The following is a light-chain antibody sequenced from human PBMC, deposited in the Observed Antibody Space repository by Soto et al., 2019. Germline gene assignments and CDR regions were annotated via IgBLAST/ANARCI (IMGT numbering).Light chain of an antibody. V-gene: IGLV2-14*01. J-gene: IGLJ2*01. CDR2: DVS. Sequence: QSALTQPASVSGSPGQSITISCTGTSSDVGGYNYVSWYQQHPGKAPKLMIYDVSNRPSGVSNRFSGSKSGNTASLTISGLKAEDEADYYCSSYTSSSTPAFGGGTQLTVL. CDR1: SSDVGGYNY. CDR3: SSYTSSSTPA.